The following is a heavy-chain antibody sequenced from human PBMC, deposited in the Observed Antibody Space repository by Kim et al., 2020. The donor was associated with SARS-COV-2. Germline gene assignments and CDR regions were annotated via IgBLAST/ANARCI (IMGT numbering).Heavy chain of an antibody. CDR2: ISAYNGNT. Sequence: ASVKVSCKASGYTFTSYGISWVRQAPGQGLEWMGWISAYNGNTNYAQKPQGRVTMTTDTSTSTAYMELRSLRSDDTAVYYCARGSKKPDWDIGDDYWGQGTLVTVSS. CDR3: ARGSKKPDWDIGDDY. J-gene: IGHJ4*02. CDR1: GYTFTSYG. V-gene: IGHV1-18*01. D-gene: IGHD1-26*01.